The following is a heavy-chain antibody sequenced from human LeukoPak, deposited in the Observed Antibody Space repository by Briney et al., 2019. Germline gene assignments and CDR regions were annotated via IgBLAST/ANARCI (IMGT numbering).Heavy chain of an antibody. V-gene: IGHV4-39*07. D-gene: IGHD3-22*01. Sequence: SETLSLTCTVSGGSISSGSYYWSWIRQSPGKGLEWIGSFSHRGGSYHNPSLKSRVTISVDTSKNQFSLKLLSVTAADTAVYYCARAQDFSDSSGPNYLDFWGQGILVTVSS. CDR2: FSHRGGS. J-gene: IGHJ4*02. CDR3: ARAQDFSDSSGPNYLDF. CDR1: GGSISSGSYY.